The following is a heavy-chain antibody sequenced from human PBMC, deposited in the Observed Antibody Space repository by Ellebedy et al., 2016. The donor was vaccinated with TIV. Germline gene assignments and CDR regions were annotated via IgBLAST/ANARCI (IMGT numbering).Heavy chain of an antibody. D-gene: IGHD6-13*01. CDR2: IIPIFGTA. Sequence: SVKVSXXASGGTFSSYAISWVRQAPGQGLEWMGGIIPIFGTANYAQKFQGRVTITADESTSTAYMELSSLRSEDTAVYYCARDPAWDSRTNWFDPWGQGTLVTVSS. J-gene: IGHJ5*02. CDR1: GGTFSSYA. V-gene: IGHV1-69*13. CDR3: ARDPAWDSRTNWFDP.